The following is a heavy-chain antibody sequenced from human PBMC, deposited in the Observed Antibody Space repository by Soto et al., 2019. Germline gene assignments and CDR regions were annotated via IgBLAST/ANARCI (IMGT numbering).Heavy chain of an antibody. CDR3: ARDLVSTPMIVGGMDV. CDR1: GGTFSSYA. J-gene: IGHJ6*02. CDR2: IIPIFGTT. D-gene: IGHD3-22*01. V-gene: IGHV1-69*01. Sequence: QVQLVQSGAEVKKPGSSVKISCKASGGTFSSYAISWVRQAPGQGLEWMGGIIPIFGTTNYAQKFQGRVTMTADESTSTAYMELSSLRSEDTAVYYCARDLVSTPMIVGGMDVWGQGTTVTVSS.